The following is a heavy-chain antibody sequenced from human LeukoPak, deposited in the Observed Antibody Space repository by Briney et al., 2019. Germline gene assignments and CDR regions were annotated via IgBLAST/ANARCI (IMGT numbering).Heavy chain of an antibody. CDR1: GFTFRSHA. D-gene: IGHD1-1*01. V-gene: IGHV3-23*01. CDR2: ISGSGDTT. J-gene: IGHJ4*02. CDR3: ATCLGTLDPFDN. Sequence: PGGSLRLSCAASGFTFRSHAMSWVRQAPGKGLEWVSSISGSGDTTFYADSAKGRFIISRDNSKNTLDLQMNSLRAEDTAVYYCATCLGTLDPFDNWGQGTLVTVSS.